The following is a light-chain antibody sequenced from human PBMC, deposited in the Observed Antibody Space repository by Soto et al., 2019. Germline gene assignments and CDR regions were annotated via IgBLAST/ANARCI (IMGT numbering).Light chain of an antibody. V-gene: IGKV1-5*03. CDR2: KAA. Sequence: DVQMTQSASTVSASVGDRVTITCRASQSISSWLAWYQQKPGKAPKLLIYKAASLESGVPSRFSGSGSGTEFTLTISSLQPDDFATYYCQQYNYYSRTFGQGTKVDI. J-gene: IGKJ1*01. CDR1: QSISSW. CDR3: QQYNYYSRT.